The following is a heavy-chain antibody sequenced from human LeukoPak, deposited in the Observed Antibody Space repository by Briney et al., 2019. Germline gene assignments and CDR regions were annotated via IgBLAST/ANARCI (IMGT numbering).Heavy chain of an antibody. J-gene: IGHJ4*02. Sequence: SQTLSLTCTVSGGSISSGDYYWSWIRQPPGKGLEWIGYIYYSGSTNYNPSLKSRVTISVDTSKNQFSLKLSSVTAADTAVYYCARQTYYDILTGSPFDYWGQGTLVTVSS. D-gene: IGHD3-9*01. V-gene: IGHV4-61*08. CDR1: GGSISSGDYY. CDR3: ARQTYYDILTGSPFDY. CDR2: IYYSGST.